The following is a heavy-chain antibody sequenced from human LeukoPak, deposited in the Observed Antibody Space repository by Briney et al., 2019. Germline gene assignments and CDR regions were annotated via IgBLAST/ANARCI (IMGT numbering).Heavy chain of an antibody. CDR2: IRSKAYGGTT. D-gene: IGHD1-26*01. J-gene: IGHJ4*02. CDR1: GFTFGDYA. Sequence: PGGSLRLSCTATGFTFGDYAMSWVRQAPGKGLEWVGFIRSKAYGGTTEYAASVKGRFTISRGDSKSIAYLQMNSLKTEDTAVYYCTRYSGSYSGYFDYWGQGTLVTVSS. CDR3: TRYSGSYSGYFDY. V-gene: IGHV3-49*04.